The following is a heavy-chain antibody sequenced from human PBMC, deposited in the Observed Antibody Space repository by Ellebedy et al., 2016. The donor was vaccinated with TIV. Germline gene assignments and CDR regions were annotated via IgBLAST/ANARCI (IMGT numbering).Heavy chain of an antibody. CDR3: ARRSSGGPEAGIGY. D-gene: IGHD6-19*01. J-gene: IGHJ4*02. Sequence: SETLSLXCAVYGGSFSGYYWSWIRQSPGKGLEWIGEINHSGGTNYNPSLKSRVTTSVDTSKNQFSLRLNSVTAADTAVYYCARRSSGGPEAGIGYWGQGTRVTVSS. V-gene: IGHV4-34*01. CDR1: GGSFSGYY. CDR2: INHSGGT.